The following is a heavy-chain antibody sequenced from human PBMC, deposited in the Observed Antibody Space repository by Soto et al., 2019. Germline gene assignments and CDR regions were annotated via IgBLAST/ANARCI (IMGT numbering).Heavy chain of an antibody. CDR2: ISGSGGST. CDR3: AKAVFGVVIIDWFDP. Sequence: SGGSLRLSCAASGFTFSSYAMSWVRQAPGKGLEWVSAISGSGGSTYYADSVKGRFTISRDNSKNTLYLQMNSLRAEDTAVYYCAKAVFGVVIIDWFDPWGQGTLVTVSS. CDR1: GFTFSSYA. J-gene: IGHJ5*02. D-gene: IGHD3-3*01. V-gene: IGHV3-23*01.